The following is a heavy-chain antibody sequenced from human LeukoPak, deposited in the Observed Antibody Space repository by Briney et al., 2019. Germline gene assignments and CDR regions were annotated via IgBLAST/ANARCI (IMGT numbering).Heavy chain of an antibody. J-gene: IGHJ4*02. D-gene: IGHD5-18*01. CDR1: GYTFTGYY. Sequence: ASVKVSCKVSGYTFTGYYMHWVRQAPGQGLEWMGIINPSGGSTSCAQKFQGRVTMTRDTSTSTVYMELSSLRSEDTAVYYCARSGVTKQTYFDYWGQGTLVTVSS. V-gene: IGHV1-46*01. CDR2: INPSGGST. CDR3: ARSGVTKQTYFDY.